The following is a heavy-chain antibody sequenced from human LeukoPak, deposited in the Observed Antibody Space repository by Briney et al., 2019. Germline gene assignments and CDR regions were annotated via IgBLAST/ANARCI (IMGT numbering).Heavy chain of an antibody. V-gene: IGHV3-53*01. CDR3: AREGITGTTSPYFDY. CDR1: GFTVSSKY. CDR2: IYSGGST. D-gene: IGHD1-20*01. J-gene: IGHJ4*02. Sequence: GSLRLSCAASGFTVSSKYMSWVRQAPGKGLEWVSAIYSGGSTYYADSVKGRFTISRDNSKNTLYLQMNSLRAEDTAVYYCAREGITGTTSPYFDYWGQGTLVTVSS.